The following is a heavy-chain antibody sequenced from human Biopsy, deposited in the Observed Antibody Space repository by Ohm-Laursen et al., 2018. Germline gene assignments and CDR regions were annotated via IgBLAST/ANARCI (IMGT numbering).Heavy chain of an antibody. V-gene: IGHV4-34*08. CDR1: GKTFSDYQ. CDR2: INQAGTT. D-gene: IGHD2-15*01. J-gene: IGHJ4*02. Sequence: TLSLTCVVFGKTFSDYQWSWIRQPPGKGLEWIGQINQAGTTNSNPSLKRRVSISADASKYEFSLRLTSVTAADTAVYLCGNEVHGRDYWGLGAQVTVSS. CDR3: GNEVHGRDY.